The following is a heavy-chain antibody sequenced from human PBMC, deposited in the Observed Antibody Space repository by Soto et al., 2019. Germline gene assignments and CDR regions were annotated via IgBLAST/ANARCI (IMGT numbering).Heavy chain of an antibody. CDR3: AVYDILTVYFPQYSFDY. V-gene: IGHV4-39*02. Sequence: QVQLQESGPGLVKPSETLSLSSTVSGASLGSSSYYWGWIRQPPGKGLEWIGSLYYSGSTYYHPSLHSRVTLTVDTSNHHFSLKLSSAPAADTAVYYCAVYDILTVYFPQYSFDYWGQGAPVTVSS. CDR1: GASLGSSSYY. CDR2: LYYSGST. D-gene: IGHD3-9*01. J-gene: IGHJ4*02.